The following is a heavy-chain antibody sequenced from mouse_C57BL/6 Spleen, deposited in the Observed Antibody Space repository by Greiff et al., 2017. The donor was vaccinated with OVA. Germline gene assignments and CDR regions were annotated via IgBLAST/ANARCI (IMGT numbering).Heavy chain of an antibody. CDR1: GYTFTSYW. CDR2: IDPSDSET. Sequence: QVQLQQPGAELVRPGSSVKLSCKASGYTFTSYWMHWVKQRPIQGLEWIGNIDPSDSETHYNQKFKDKATLTVDTSSSTAYMQLISLTSEDSAVYSCASLNLRGGSAMDYWGQGTSVTVSS. CDR3: ASLNLRGGSAMDY. V-gene: IGHV1-52*01. J-gene: IGHJ4*01. D-gene: IGHD3-1*01.